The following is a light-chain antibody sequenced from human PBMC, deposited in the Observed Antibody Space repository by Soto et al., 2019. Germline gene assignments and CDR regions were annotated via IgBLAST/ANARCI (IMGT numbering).Light chain of an antibody. CDR3: QQSYSTPSIT. V-gene: IGKV3-20*01. Sequence: VMLTQSPGTLSLSPGERATLSCRASQSVSSSYLAWYQQKPGQAPRLLIYGASSRATGIPDRFSGSGSGTDFTLTISSLQPEDFATYYCQQSYSTPSITFGQGTRLEV. J-gene: IGKJ5*01. CDR2: GAS. CDR1: QSVSSSY.